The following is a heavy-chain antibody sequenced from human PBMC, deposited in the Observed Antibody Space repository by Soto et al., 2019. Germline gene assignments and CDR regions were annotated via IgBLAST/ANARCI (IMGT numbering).Heavy chain of an antibody. D-gene: IGHD2-21*01. J-gene: IGHJ4*02. V-gene: IGHV4-59*12. CDR3: ARGIVTDY. CDR1: GGSISSYY. CDR2: MYHSGST. Sequence: SETLSLTCTVSGGSISSYYWSWIRQPPGKGLEWIGYMYHSGSTYYNPSLKSRVTVSVDTSKNQFSLKLSSVTAADTAVYYCARGIVTDYWGQGTLVTVSS.